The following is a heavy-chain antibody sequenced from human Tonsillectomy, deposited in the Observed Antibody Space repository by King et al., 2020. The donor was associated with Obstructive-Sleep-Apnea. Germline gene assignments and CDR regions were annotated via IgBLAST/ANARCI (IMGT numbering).Heavy chain of an antibody. CDR3: ARHVGWAPASDS. V-gene: IGHV4-39*01. CDR1: CGSISSSSYY. CDR2: IYYSWGT. D-gene: IGHD2-2*01. Sequence: QLQESGPGLVKPFETLSLTCTVSCGSISSSSYYWGWIRQPPGKGLEWVGSIYYSWGTYYNPSLQSRVTISVDTSKNQFSLKLSSVTAADTAVYCCARHVGWAPASDSWGQGTLVTVSS. J-gene: IGHJ5*01.